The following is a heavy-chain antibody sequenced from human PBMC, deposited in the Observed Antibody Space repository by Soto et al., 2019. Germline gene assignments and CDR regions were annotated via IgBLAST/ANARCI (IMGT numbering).Heavy chain of an antibody. CDR2: ISYDGSNK. J-gene: IGHJ4*02. Sequence: PGGSLRLSCAASGFTFSSYAMHWVRQAPGKGLEWVAVISYDGSNKYYADSVKGRFTISRDNSKNTLYLQMNSLRAEDTAVYYCARAIVVVTATLPTPLDYWGQGTLVTVSS. V-gene: IGHV3-30-3*01. CDR3: ARAIVVVTATLPTPLDY. CDR1: GFTFSSYA. D-gene: IGHD2-21*02.